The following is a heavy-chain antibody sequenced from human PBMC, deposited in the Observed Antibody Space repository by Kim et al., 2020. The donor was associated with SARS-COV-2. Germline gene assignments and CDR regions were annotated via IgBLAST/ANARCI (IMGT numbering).Heavy chain of an antibody. V-gene: IGHV1-18*01. CDR3: ARDWAMAGPDETLYYYYGMDV. Sequence: ASVKVSCKASGYTFTSYGISWVRQAPGQGLEWMGWISAYNGNTNYAQKLQGRVTMTTDTSTSTAYMELRSLRSDDTAVYYCARDWAMAGPDETLYYYYGMDVWGQGTTVTVSS. CDR2: ISAYNGNT. D-gene: IGHD6-19*01. CDR1: GYTFTSYG. J-gene: IGHJ6*02.